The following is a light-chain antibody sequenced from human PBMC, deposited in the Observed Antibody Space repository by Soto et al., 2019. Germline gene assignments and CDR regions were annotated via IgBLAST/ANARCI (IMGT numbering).Light chain of an antibody. Sequence: QSALTQPASVSGSPGQSSTISCTGTSSDVGSYNLVSWYQQHPGKAPKLMIYEGSKRPSGVSNRFSGSKSGNTASLTISGLQAEDEADYHCCSDGGSSTYVLFGGGTKLTVL. J-gene: IGLJ2*01. CDR2: EGS. CDR1: SSDVGSYNL. CDR3: CSDGGSSTYVL. V-gene: IGLV2-23*01.